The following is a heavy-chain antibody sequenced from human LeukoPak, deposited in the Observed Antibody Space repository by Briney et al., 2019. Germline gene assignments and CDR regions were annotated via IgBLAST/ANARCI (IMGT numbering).Heavy chain of an antibody. CDR1: GYSFTNFW. CDR3: ARSDGDGFDY. D-gene: IGHD7-27*01. J-gene: IGHJ4*02. Sequence: GESLKISCKGSGYSFTNFWIAWVRQMPGKGLEWMGIIYPDDSDIGYSPSFQGQVTISADKSISTANLQWSSLKASDTAMYYCARSDGDGFDYWGQGTQVTVSS. CDR2: IYPDDSDI. V-gene: IGHV5-51*01.